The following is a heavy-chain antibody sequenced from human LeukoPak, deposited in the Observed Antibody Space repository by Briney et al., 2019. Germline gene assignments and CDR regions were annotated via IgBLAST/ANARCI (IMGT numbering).Heavy chain of an antibody. J-gene: IGHJ4*02. D-gene: IGHD5-18*01. V-gene: IGHV3-33*01. Sequence: PGRSLRLSCAVSGFTFSSYGMHWVRQAPGKGLEWVAVIWYDGSNKYYADSVKGRFTISRDNSKNTLYLQMNSLRAEDTAVYYCASPADVGTAMIVYWGQGTLVTVSS. CDR3: ASPADVGTAMIVY. CDR2: IWYDGSNK. CDR1: GFTFSSYG.